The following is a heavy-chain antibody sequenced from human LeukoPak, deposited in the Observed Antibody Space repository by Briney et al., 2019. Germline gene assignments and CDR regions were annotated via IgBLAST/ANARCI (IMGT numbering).Heavy chain of an antibody. CDR2: FDPADGEI. V-gene: IGHV1-24*01. CDR3: AGSLAVAESNYYHGFAF. D-gene: IGHD6-19*01. CDR1: GYTRTKVS. J-gene: IGHJ6*02. Sequence: ASVKVSCKVSGYTRTKVSIHWVRQAPGQGLEWMGGFDPADGEIIYAQKFQDRVSLIEDTSAHTASMELSSLRSEDTAIYFCAGSLAVAESNYYHGFAFWGQGTTVTVS.